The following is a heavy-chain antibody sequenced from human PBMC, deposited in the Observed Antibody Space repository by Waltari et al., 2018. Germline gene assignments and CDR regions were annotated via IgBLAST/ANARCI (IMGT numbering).Heavy chain of an antibody. CDR1: GFTFSRSW. J-gene: IGHJ3*01. CDR3: ARAGLLGAFDV. D-gene: IGHD2-15*01. V-gene: IGHV3-74*01. Sequence: EVQLVESGGGLVQPGGSLRLSCAASGFTFSRSWIHWVRQFPGKGLMGVSRIKNAGGSTGYADSGKGRFTISRDDAKNTVSLQMNNLSAEDTALYYCARAGLLGAFDVWGQGTMVTVSS. CDR2: IKNAGGST.